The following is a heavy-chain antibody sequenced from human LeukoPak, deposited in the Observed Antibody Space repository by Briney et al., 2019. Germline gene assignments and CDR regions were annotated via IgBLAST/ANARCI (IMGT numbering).Heavy chain of an antibody. D-gene: IGHD6-6*01. CDR2: INPNSGGT. V-gene: IGHV1-2*02. Sequence: ASVKVSFKASGYTFTGYYMHWVRQAPGQGLEWMGWINPNSGGTNYAQKFQGRVTMARDTSISTAYMEVSRLRSDDTAVYYCARADEYRSEYYFDSWGQGTLVTVSS. CDR3: ARADEYRSEYYFDS. CDR1: GYTFTGYY. J-gene: IGHJ4*02.